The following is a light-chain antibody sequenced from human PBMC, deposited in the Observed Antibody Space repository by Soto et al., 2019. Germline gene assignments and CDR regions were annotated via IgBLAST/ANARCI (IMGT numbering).Light chain of an antibody. Sequence: DIHMTQSPSSLSASVGDRVTITCQASHDIRKYLNWYQQKPGKAPKLLIYKASTLKSGVPSRFSGSGSGTEFTLTISSLQPDDFATYYCQQYNSYAQTFGQGTKVDFK. CDR3: QQYNSYAQT. J-gene: IGKJ1*01. CDR1: HDIRKY. CDR2: KAS. V-gene: IGKV1-5*03.